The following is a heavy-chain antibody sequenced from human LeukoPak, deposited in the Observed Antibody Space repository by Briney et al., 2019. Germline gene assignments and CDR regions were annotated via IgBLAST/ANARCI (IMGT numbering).Heavy chain of an antibody. CDR3: ARGRWFDP. J-gene: IGHJ5*02. V-gene: IGHV3-48*03. CDR1: GFTFSSYE. CDR2: ISSRGSTM. Sequence: PGGSLRLSCAASGFTFSSYEMIWVRQAPGKGLEWISYISSRGSTMYYADSVKGRFTISRDNAKNSLYLQMNSLRGEDTAVYYCARGRWFDPWGQGTLVTVSS.